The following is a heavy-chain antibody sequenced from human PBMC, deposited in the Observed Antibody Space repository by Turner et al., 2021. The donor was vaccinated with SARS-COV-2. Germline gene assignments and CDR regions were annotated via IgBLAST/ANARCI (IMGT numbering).Heavy chain of an antibody. V-gene: IGHV3-9*01. D-gene: IGHD3-22*01. CDR1: GFTFDDYA. CDR2: SGSI. Sequence: EVQLVESGGGLVQPGRSLRLSCAASGFTFDDYAMHWVRQAPGKGLEWVSGSGSIGYADSVKGRFTISRDNAKNSLYLQMNSLRAEDTAVYYCARGTYYYDSSVYSGTNWFDPWGQGTLVTVSS. CDR3: ARGTYYYDSSVYSGTNWFDP. J-gene: IGHJ5*02.